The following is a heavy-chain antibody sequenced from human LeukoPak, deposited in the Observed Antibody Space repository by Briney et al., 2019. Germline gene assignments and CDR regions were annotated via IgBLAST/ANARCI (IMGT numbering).Heavy chain of an antibody. D-gene: IGHD2-15*01. J-gene: IGHJ3*02. CDR2: IYYSGST. Sequence: SETLSLTCTVSGGSISSYYWSWIRQPPRKGLEWIGYIYYSGSTNYNPSLKSRVTISVDTSKNQFSLKLSSVTAADTAVYYCARRMKYTAVAFDIWGQGTMVTVSS. CDR3: ARRMKYTAVAFDI. CDR1: GGSISSYY. V-gene: IGHV4-59*01.